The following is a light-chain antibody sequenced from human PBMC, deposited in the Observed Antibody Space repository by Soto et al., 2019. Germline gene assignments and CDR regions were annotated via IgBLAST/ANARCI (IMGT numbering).Light chain of an antibody. J-gene: IGKJ1*01. V-gene: IGKV3-20*01. Sequence: EIVLTQSPGTLSLSPGERATLSCRASQSSSSSFLAWYQQKPGQAPRLLIYGASSRATGIPDTFSGSGSGTDFTLTISSLEPEDFAVYYCQQYNNWPRTFGQGTKV. CDR3: QQYNNWPRT. CDR1: QSSSSSF. CDR2: GAS.